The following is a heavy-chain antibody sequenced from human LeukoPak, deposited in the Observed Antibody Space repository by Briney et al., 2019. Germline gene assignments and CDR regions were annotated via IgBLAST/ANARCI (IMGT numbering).Heavy chain of an antibody. CDR2: IYYSGST. CDR3: AGLDQLLFDY. D-gene: IGHD2-2*01. J-gene: IGHJ4*02. V-gene: IGHV4-39*01. CDR1: GGSISSSSYY. Sequence: PSETLSLTCTVAGGSISSSSYYWGWIRQPPGNGLEWIGSIYYSGSTYYNPSLKSRVTISVDTSKNQFSLKLSSVTAADTAVYYCAGLDQLLFDYWGQGTLVTVSS.